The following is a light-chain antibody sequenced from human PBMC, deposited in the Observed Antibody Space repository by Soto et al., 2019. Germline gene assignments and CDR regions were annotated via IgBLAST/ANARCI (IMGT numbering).Light chain of an antibody. V-gene: IGLV2-11*01. CDR3: CSYAGSFYV. CDR2: DVS. J-gene: IGLJ1*01. Sequence: QSVLTQPRSVSGSPGQSVTISCTGTSSDVGGYNYVSWYQQHPGKAPKLMIYDVSKRPSGVPDRFSGSKSGNTASLTISGLQAEDEADYYSCSYAGSFYVFGTGTRSPS. CDR1: SSDVGGYNY.